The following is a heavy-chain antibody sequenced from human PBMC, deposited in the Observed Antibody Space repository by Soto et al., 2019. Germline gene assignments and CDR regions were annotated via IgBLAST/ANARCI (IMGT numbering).Heavy chain of an antibody. CDR1: GGSINSDDSY. Sequence: QVQLQESGPGLVKPSQTLSLTCTVSGGSINSDDSYWSWLRQPPGRGLEWIGDIYDSETTYYNPSLKSRVTISVATSKNPFSLKLNSVTAADTAVYYCARDRQSEIVAMLASNGMDVWGQGTTVIVSS. CDR2: IYDSETT. V-gene: IGHV4-30-4*01. D-gene: IGHD5-12*01. J-gene: IGHJ6*02. CDR3: ARDRQSEIVAMLASNGMDV.